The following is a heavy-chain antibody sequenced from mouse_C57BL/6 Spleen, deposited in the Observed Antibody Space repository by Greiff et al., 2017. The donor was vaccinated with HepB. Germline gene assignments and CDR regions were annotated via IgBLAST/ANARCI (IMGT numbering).Heavy chain of an antibody. CDR1: GYTFTSYW. CDR3: ARSGGNYRFAY. V-gene: IGHV1-53*01. Sequence: QVHVKQPGTELVKPGASVKLSCKASGYTFTSYWMHWVKQRPGQGLEWIGNINPSNGGTNYNEKFKSKATLTVDKSSSTAYMQLSSLTSEDSAVYYCARSGGNYRFAYWGQGTLVTVSA. D-gene: IGHD2-1*01. CDR2: INPSNGGT. J-gene: IGHJ3*01.